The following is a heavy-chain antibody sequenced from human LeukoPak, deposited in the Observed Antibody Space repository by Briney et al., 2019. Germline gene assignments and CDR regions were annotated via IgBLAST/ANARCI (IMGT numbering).Heavy chain of an antibody. CDR1: GFTFSSYA. CDR3: AKTTIVVVFPYYFDY. CDR2: ISGSGGST. V-gene: IGHV3-23*01. D-gene: IGHD3-22*01. J-gene: IGHJ4*02. Sequence: GGSLRLSCAASGFTFSSYAMSWVRQAPGKGLEWVSAISGSGGSTYYADSVKGRFTISRDNSKNTLYLQMNSLRAEDTAVYYCAKTTIVVVFPYYFDYWGQGTLVTVSS.